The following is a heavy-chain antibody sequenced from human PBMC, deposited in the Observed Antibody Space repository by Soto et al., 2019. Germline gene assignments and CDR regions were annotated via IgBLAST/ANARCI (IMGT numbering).Heavy chain of an antibody. V-gene: IGHV3-23*01. D-gene: IGHD4-17*01. Sequence: EVQLLEPGGGLVQPGGSLRLSCAASGFTFSSFFMSWVRQAPGKGLDWVSGIGANGGGTYYADSVKGRFIISRDNSKNPLYLQMNSLRAEDTAVYYCAREPNGDYLGAFDFWGQKTMVTVSS. CDR3: AREPNGDYLGAFDF. J-gene: IGHJ3*01. CDR2: IGANGGGT. CDR1: GFTFSSFF.